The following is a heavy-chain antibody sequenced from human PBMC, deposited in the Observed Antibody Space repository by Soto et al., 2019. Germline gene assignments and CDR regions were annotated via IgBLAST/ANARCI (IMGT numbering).Heavy chain of an antibody. CDR1: GFTVSSNY. Sequence: GGSLRLSCAASGFTVSSNYMSWVRQAPGKGLEWVSVIYSGGSTYYADSVKGRFTISRDNSKNTLYLQMSSLRAEDTAVYYCASGPAYCGGDCYSDYWGQGTLVTVSS. CDR2: IYSGGST. J-gene: IGHJ4*02. D-gene: IGHD2-21*01. V-gene: IGHV3-66*01. CDR3: ASGPAYCGGDCYSDY.